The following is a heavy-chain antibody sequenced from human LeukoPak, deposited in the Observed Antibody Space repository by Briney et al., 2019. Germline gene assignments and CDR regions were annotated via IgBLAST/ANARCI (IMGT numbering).Heavy chain of an antibody. CDR1: GFTFSSYG. D-gene: IGHD6-19*01. V-gene: IGHV3-30*02. Sequence: VQPGGSLRLSCAASGFTFSSYGMHWVRQAPGKGREWVAFIRYDGSNKYYVDSVKGRFTISRDNSKNTLYLQMNSLRAEDTAVYYCATGSSSRWYGRLDYWGQGTLVTVSS. CDR2: IRYDGSNK. CDR3: ATGSSSRWYGRLDY. J-gene: IGHJ4*02.